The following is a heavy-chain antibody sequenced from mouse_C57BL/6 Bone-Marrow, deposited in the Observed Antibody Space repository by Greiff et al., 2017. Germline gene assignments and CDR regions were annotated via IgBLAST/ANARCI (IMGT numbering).Heavy chain of an antibody. V-gene: IGHV14-2*01. D-gene: IGHD1-1*01. CDR3: ALGSSKGYFDV. CDR1: GFNIKDYY. J-gene: IGHJ1*03. CDR2: IDPEDGEP. Sequence: VQLQQSGAELVKPGASVKLSCTASGFNIKDYYMHWVKQRTEQGLEWIGRIDPEDGEPKYDPKFQGKATIPSETSSNTAYLQLSSLTSDDTAVYYCALGSSKGYFDVWGTGTTVTVSS.